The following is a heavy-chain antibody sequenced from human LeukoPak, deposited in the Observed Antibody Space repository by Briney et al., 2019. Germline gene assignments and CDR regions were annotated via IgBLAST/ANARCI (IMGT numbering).Heavy chain of an antibody. CDR1: GGSISSGSYY. V-gene: IGHV4-61*02. D-gene: IGHD2-2*01. Sequence: PSQTLSLTCTVSGGSISSGSYYWSWIRQPAGKGLEGIGRIYTSGSTNYNPSLKSRVTISVNTSKNQFSLKLSSVTPADTAVYYCARGSGYCSSTSCPSVWFDPWGQGTLVTVSS. J-gene: IGHJ5*02. CDR3: ARGSGYCSSTSCPSVWFDP. CDR2: IYTSGST.